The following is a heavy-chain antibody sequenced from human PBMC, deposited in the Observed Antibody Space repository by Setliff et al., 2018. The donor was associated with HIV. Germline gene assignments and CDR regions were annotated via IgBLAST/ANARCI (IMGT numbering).Heavy chain of an antibody. Sequence: PSETLSLTCSVSGDSLSTSSYFWGWVRQSPGKGLERIGNIYYTGFTYYSPSLKSRVTISIDTSKSQFSLNLTSVTDSDTAVYYCTKEGRGDPGLATTRLDYWGQGKLVTVSS. CDR1: GDSLSTSSYF. D-gene: IGHD1-1*01. CDR2: IYYTGFT. J-gene: IGHJ4*02. CDR3: TKEGRGDPGLATTRLDY. V-gene: IGHV4-39*01.